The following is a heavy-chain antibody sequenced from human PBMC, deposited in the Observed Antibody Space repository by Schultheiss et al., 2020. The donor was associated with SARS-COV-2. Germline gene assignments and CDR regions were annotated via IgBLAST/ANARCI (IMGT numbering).Heavy chain of an antibody. D-gene: IGHD6-13*01. CDR1: GGSVSSGSYY. CDR3: ARAYSSSWKRPNNWFDP. J-gene: IGHJ5*02. Sequence: SETLSLTCTVSGGSVSSGSYYWSWIRQPPGKGLEWIGYIYYSGSTYYNPSLKSRVTISVDTSKNQFSLKLSSVTAADTAVYYCARAYSSSWKRPNNWFDPWGQGTLVTVSS. CDR2: IYYSGST. V-gene: IGHV4-61*01.